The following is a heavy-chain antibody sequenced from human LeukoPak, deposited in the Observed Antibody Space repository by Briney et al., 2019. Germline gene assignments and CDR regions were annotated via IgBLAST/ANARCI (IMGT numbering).Heavy chain of an antibody. V-gene: IGHV4-39*07. CDR3: ARDAAKAQLAYFDY. CDR2: IYYSGST. J-gene: IGHJ4*02. Sequence: SQTLSLTCTVSGGSISSGDYYWGWIRQPPGKGLEWIGSIYYSGSTYYNPSLKSRVTISVDTSKNQFSLKLSSVTAADTAVYYCARDAAKAQLAYFDYWGQGTLVTVSS. D-gene: IGHD6-13*01. CDR1: GGSISSGDYY.